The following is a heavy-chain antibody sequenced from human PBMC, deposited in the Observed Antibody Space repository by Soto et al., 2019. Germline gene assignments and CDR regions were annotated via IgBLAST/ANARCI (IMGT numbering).Heavy chain of an antibody. CDR3: ARDRGVAPSLAGNTHDYYYMDV. CDR1: GYSFTNYG. CDR2: ISAYNGNT. J-gene: IGHJ6*03. V-gene: IGHV1-18*01. D-gene: IGHD6-19*01. Sequence: QDQLVQSGVEVKKPGASVKVSCKASGYSFTNYGITWVRQAPGQGFEWMGWISAYNGNTNYAQKFQGRVTMTTDASTSTAYWELRRLRSDDTAVYYCARDRGVAPSLAGNTHDYYYMDVWGKGTTVTVSS.